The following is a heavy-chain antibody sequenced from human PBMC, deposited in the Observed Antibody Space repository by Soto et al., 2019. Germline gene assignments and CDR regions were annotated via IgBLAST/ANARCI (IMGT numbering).Heavy chain of an antibody. J-gene: IGHJ4*02. V-gene: IGHV3-21*01. D-gene: IGHD3-10*01. CDR3: ARAVATMARGALGD. Sequence: EVRLVESGGGLVKPGGSLRLSCAASGFNFSSDSINWDRQAPGKGLEWVSIISSSSTSIYYTDSVKGRFTISRDNAKNSLYLQMDSLRVEDTAVYYCARAVATMARGALGDWGQGTLVTVSS. CDR2: ISSSSTSI. CDR1: GFNFSSDS.